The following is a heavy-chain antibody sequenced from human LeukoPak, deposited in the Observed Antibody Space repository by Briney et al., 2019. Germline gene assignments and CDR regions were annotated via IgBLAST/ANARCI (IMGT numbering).Heavy chain of an antibody. CDR3: ARDPGGYSYGYFDY. Sequence: PGRSLRLSCAASGFTFSIYAMHWVRQAPGKGLEWVAVISYDGSNKYYADSVKGRFTISRDNPKNTLYLQMNSLRAEDTAVYYCARDPGGYSYGYFDYWGQGTLVTVSS. J-gene: IGHJ4*02. CDR2: ISYDGSNK. V-gene: IGHV3-30*04. CDR1: GFTFSIYA. D-gene: IGHD5-18*01.